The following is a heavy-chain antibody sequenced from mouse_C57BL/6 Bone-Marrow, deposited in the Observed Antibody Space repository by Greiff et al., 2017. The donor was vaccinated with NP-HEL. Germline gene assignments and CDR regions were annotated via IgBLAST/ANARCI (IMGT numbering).Heavy chain of an antibody. CDR2: IYPGSGNT. J-gene: IGHJ1*03. CDR3: ARGSYDGSSYDWYFDV. Sequence: QVQLKESGAELVRPGASVKLSCKASGYTFTDYYINWVKQRPGQGLEWIARIYPGSGNTYYNEKFKGKATLTAEKSSSTAYMQLSSLTSEDSAVYFCARGSYDGSSYDWYFDVWGTGTTVTVSS. V-gene: IGHV1-76*01. CDR1: GYTFTDYY. D-gene: IGHD1-1*01.